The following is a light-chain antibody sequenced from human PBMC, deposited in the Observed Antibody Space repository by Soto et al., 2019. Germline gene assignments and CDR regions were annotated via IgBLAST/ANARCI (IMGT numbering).Light chain of an antibody. CDR2: DAS. Sequence: EGVLTQSPATLSLSPGERATLSCRASQRISNYLAWYQQKPGQAPRLLIYDASNRATGIPARFSGSGSGTDFTLTISSLEPEDFAVYYCQQRSIWPPLTFGGGTKVEI. J-gene: IGKJ4*01. CDR3: QQRSIWPPLT. CDR1: QRISNY. V-gene: IGKV3-11*01.